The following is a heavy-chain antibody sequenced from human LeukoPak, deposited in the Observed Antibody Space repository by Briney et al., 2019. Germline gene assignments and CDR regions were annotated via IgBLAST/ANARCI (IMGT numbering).Heavy chain of an antibody. CDR1: GFTFSSYA. Sequence: GGSLRLSCAASGFTFSSYAMSWVRQAPGKGLEWVSAISGSGGSTYYADSVKGRFTISRDNSKSTLYLQMNSLRAEDTAVYYCATLEIVVVPSWYFDLWGRGTLVTVSS. CDR2: ISGSGGST. CDR3: ATLEIVVVPSWYFDL. V-gene: IGHV3-23*01. J-gene: IGHJ2*01. D-gene: IGHD3-22*01.